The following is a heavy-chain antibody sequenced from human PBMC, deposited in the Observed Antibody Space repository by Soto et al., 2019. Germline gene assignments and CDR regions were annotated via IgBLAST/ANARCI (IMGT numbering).Heavy chain of an antibody. J-gene: IGHJ6*02. CDR3: AKSGGDTATAYGMDD. V-gene: IGHV3-9*01. D-gene: IGHD5-18*01. CDR2: ISWNSGSI. Sequence: EVQLVESGGGLVQPGRSLRLSCAASGFTFDDYAIHWVRQAPGKGLEWVSGISWNSGSIGYADSVKGRFTISRDNAKNSLDMQMNSLRAEGRALYYCAKSGGDTATAYGMDDWGQGTTVTVSS. CDR1: GFTFDDYA.